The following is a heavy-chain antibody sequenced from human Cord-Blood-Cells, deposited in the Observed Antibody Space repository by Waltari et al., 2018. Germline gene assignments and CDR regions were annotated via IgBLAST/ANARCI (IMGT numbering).Heavy chain of an antibody. CDR3: ARSRDGCNFDY. Sequence: QVQLVQSGAEVKKPGASVKVSCKASGYTFTSDYMPWVRQAPGQGLEWMGIHNPSGGSTSYEQKFQVRVTMSRDTSTSTVYMELSSLISEDTAVYYCARSRDGCNFDYWRQGSVQTVSS. V-gene: IGHV1-46*01. D-gene: IGHD6-19*01. CDR2: HNPSGGST. CDR1: GYTFTSDY. J-gene: IGHJ4*02.